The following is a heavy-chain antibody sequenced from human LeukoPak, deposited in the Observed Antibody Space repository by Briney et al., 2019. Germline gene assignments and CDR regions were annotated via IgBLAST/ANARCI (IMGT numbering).Heavy chain of an antibody. J-gene: IGHJ3*02. D-gene: IGHD3-10*01. CDR2: ISAYNGNT. Sequence: ASVKVSCKASGYTFTSYGISWVRQAPGQGLEWMGWISAYNGNTNYAQKLQGRVTMTTDTSTSTAHMELRSLRSDDTAVYYCASGELWFGEYDAFDIWGQGTMVTVSS. CDR1: GYTFTSYG. V-gene: IGHV1-18*01. CDR3: ASGELWFGEYDAFDI.